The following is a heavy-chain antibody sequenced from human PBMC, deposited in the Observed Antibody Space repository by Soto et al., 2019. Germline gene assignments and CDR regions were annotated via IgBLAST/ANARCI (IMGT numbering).Heavy chain of an antibody. CDR1: RFTLSNCG. J-gene: IGHJ5*02. V-gene: IGHV3-30*18. D-gene: IGHD6-19*01. CDR2: ISHDGNEK. CDR3: AKDLYTSGWYNYFDP. Sequence: QVQLVESGGGVVQPGGSLILSCAASRFTLSNCGMHWVRQAPGRGLEWVAMISHDGNEKHYIDSVKGRFTISRDDSKNTLYLQMNSWRPEDTAVYYCAKDLYTSGWYNYFDPWGQGTLDTVSS.